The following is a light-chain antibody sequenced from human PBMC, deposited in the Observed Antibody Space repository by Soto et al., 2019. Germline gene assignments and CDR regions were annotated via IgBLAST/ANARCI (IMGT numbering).Light chain of an antibody. CDR1: QSVSSN. CDR3: QQYNNWPPT. CDR2: GAS. V-gene: IGKV3-15*01. J-gene: IGKJ1*01. Sequence: EIVMTQSPATLSVSPGERATLSSSASQSVSSNLAWYQQKPGQAPRLLIYGASTRATGIPARFSGSGSGTEFTLTISSLQSEDFAVYYCQQYNNWPPTFGQGTKVDI.